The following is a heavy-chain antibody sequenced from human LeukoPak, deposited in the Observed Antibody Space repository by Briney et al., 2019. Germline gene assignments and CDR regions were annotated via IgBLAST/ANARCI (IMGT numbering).Heavy chain of an antibody. CDR1: GYSFTSYW. J-gene: IGHJ6*03. CDR3: ARSIVGATTFYYYYYMDV. V-gene: IGHV5-51*01. CDR2: IYPGDSDT. Sequence: GESLKISCKGSGYSFTSYWIGWVRQMPGKGLEWMGIIYPGDSDTRYSPSFQGQVTISADKSTSTAYMELSSLRSEDTAVYYCARSIVGATTFYYYYYMDVWGKGTTVTVSS. D-gene: IGHD1-26*01.